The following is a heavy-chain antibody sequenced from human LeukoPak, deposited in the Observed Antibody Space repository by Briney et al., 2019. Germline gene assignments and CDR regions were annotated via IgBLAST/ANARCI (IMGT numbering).Heavy chain of an antibody. J-gene: IGHJ4*02. Sequence: SETLSLTCTLSGGSIRSADYYWSWIRQPPGKGLEWIGYIYYSGSTYYSPSLKSRVTISVDMSTNQFSLRLTSVTAADTAVYFCARVHRDGYSYLYHYFDYWGQGTLVTVSA. CDR1: GGSIRSADYY. D-gene: IGHD5-24*01. CDR2: IYYSGST. V-gene: IGHV4-30-4*01. CDR3: ARVHRDGYSYLYHYFDY.